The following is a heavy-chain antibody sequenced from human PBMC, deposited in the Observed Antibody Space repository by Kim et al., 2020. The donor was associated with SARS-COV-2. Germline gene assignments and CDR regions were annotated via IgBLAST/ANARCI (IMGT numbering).Heavy chain of an antibody. CDR1: GFTFSSYG. CDR2: ISYDGSNK. Sequence: GGSLRLSCAASGFTFSSYGMHWVRQAPGKGLEWMAVISYDGSNKYYADSVKGRFTISRDNSKNTVNLQMNSLRAEDTAVYYCAKQEGSGSYWGGDFDYWGQGTVVTVSS. V-gene: IGHV3-30*18. CDR3: AKQEGSGSYWGGDFDY. J-gene: IGHJ4*02. D-gene: IGHD3-10*01.